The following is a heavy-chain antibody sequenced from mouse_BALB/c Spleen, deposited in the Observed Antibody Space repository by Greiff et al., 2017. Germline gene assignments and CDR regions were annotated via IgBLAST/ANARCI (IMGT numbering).Heavy chain of an antibody. CDR2: ISSGGSYT. CDR1: GFTFSSYT. CDR3: TRDREGFAY. Sequence: EVQLVESGGGLVKPGGSLKLSCAASGFTFSSYTMSWVRQTPEKRLEWVATISSGGSYTYYPDSVKGRFTISRDNAKNTLYLQMSSLKSEDTAMYYCTRDREGFAYWGQGTLVTVSA. V-gene: IGHV5-6-4*01. J-gene: IGHJ3*01.